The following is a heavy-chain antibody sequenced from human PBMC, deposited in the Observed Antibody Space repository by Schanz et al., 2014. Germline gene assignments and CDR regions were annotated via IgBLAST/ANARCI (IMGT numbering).Heavy chain of an antibody. CDR1: GGSISSYY. CDR2: IYYSGST. Sequence: QVQLQESGPGLVKPSETLSLTCTVSGGSISSYYWSWIRQPPGKGLEWIGYIYYSGSTNYNPSLRSRVPISVDPSKTQFPLKLSSVTAADTAVYYCARQILIGAFDIWGQGTMVTVSS. CDR3: ARQILIGAFDI. V-gene: IGHV4-59*08. J-gene: IGHJ3*02. D-gene: IGHD3-9*01.